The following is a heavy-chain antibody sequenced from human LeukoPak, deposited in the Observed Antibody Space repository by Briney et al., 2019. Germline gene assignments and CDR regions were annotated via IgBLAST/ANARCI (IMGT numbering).Heavy chain of an antibody. V-gene: IGHV1-69*04. CDR1: GGTFSSYA. Sequence: SVTVSCKASGGTFSSYAIRWVRQAPGQGLEWMGRIIPILGITNYAQKFQGRFTITADKSTNTVYMELSSLRAEDTAVYYCPRVVVVAGTHWFDPWGQGTLVTVSS. CDR2: IIPILGIT. D-gene: IGHD2-15*01. J-gene: IGHJ5*02. CDR3: PRVVVVAGTHWFDP.